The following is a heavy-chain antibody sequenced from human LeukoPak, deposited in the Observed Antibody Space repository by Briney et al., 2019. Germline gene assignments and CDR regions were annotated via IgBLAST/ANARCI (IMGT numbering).Heavy chain of an antibody. CDR1: GDSISSSSYY. CDR3: ARLGYSYGSRFYFDY. Sequence: SETLSLTCTVSGDSISSSSYYWSWIRQPPGKGLEWIGSIYYSGSTYYNPSLKSRVTISVDTSKNQFSLKLSSVTAADTAVYYCARLGYSYGSRFYFDYWGQGTLVTVSS. V-gene: IGHV4-39*01. CDR2: IYYSGST. D-gene: IGHD5-18*01. J-gene: IGHJ4*02.